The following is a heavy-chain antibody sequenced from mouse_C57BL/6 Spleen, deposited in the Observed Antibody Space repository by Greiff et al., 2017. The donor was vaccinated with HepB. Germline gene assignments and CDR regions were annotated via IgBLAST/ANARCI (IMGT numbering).Heavy chain of an antibody. D-gene: IGHD2-5*01. CDR3: ARSSYYSNQAWFAY. Sequence: VMLVESGAELARPGASVKLSCKASGYTFTSYGISWVKQRTGQGLEWIGEIYPRSGNTYYNEKFKGKATLTADKSSSTAYMELRSLTSEDSAVYFCARSSYYSNQAWFAYWGQGTLVTVSA. CDR2: IYPRSGNT. V-gene: IGHV1-81*01. CDR1: GYTFTSYG. J-gene: IGHJ3*01.